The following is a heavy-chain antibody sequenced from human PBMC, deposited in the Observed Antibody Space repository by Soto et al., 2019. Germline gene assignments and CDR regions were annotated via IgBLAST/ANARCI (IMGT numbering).Heavy chain of an antibody. CDR3: AKDNGDGSGSYYGY. J-gene: IGHJ4*02. CDR1: GYTFTSYG. V-gene: IGHV1-18*01. CDR2: ISAYNGNT. D-gene: IGHD3-10*01. Sequence: QVQLVQSGAEVKKPGASVKVSCKASGYTFTSYGISWVRQAPGQGLEWMGWISAYNGNTNYAQKLQGRVTMTTDTSTSTAYMELRSLRSDDKGVSYCAKDNGDGSGSYYGYWGQGTLVTDSS.